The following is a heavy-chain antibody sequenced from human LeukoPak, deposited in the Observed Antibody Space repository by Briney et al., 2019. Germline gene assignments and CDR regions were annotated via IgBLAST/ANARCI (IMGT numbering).Heavy chain of an antibody. CDR2: IWYDGSNK. CDR3: ARGGRTTWHGMDV. J-gene: IGHJ6*02. V-gene: IGHV3-33*01. Sequence: GGSLRLSCEASGLTFSTYGMHWVRQAPGKGLEWVAVIWYDGSNKNYADSVKGRFTISRDNSKNTLYLQMNSLRAEDTAVYYCARGGRTTWHGMDVWGQGTTVTVSS. CDR1: GLTFSTYG. D-gene: IGHD4-17*01.